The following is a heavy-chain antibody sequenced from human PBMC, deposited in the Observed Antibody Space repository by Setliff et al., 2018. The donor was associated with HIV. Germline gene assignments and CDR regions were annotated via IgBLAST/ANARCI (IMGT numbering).Heavy chain of an antibody. CDR3: ARDRGWELSHPPFFDY. CDR1: GGTSKTFA. J-gene: IGHJ4*02. V-gene: IGHV1-69*06. D-gene: IGHD1-7*01. CDR2: ITPMFGTS. Sequence: ASVKVSCKSSGGTSKTFALNWVRQAPGQGLEWMGRITPMFGTSNYAQKFQSRITIVADKLTSTAYMELSSLRSDDTAIYYCARDRGWELSHPPFFDYWGQGTLVTVSS.